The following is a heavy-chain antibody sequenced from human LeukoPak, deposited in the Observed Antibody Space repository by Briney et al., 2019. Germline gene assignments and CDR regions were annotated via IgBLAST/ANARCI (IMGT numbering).Heavy chain of an antibody. J-gene: IGHJ3*02. D-gene: IGHD4-17*01. CDR1: GFTFSSYG. Sequence: PGGSLRLSCAASGFTFSSYGMHWVRQAPGKGLEWVAFIRYDGSNKYYADSVKGRFTISRDNSKNTLYLQMNSLRAEDTAVYYCARVSGVAGYGAHRAFDIWGQGTMVTVSS. CDR2: IRYDGSNK. CDR3: ARVSGVAGYGAHRAFDI. V-gene: IGHV3-30*02.